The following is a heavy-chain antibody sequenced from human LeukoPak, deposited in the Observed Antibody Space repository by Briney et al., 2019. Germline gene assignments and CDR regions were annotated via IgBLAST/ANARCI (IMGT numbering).Heavy chain of an antibody. V-gene: IGHV3-33*01. CDR1: GFPFSSYG. Sequence: PGGALRPSFAASGFPFSSYGMHWVRPAPGKGLEWVAVIWYDGSNKYYADSVKGRFTISRDNSKNTLYLQMNSLRAEDTAVYYCARRIYEYYYYYGMDVWGQGTTVTVSS. CDR2: IWYDGSNK. J-gene: IGHJ6*02. D-gene: IGHD3-3*01. CDR3: ARRIYEYYYYYGMDV.